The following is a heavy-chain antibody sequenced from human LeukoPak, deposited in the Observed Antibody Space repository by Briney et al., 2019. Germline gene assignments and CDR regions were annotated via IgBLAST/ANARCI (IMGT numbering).Heavy chain of an antibody. CDR1: GGSISSYY. Sequence: SETLSLTCTVSGGSISSYYWSWVRQPPGKGLEWVGYIYYSGNTNYNPSLKSRVTISVDTSQNQFSLKLSSVTAADTAVYYCARAQFYYYGMDVWGQGTTVTVSS. J-gene: IGHJ6*02. D-gene: IGHD5-24*01. CDR3: ARAQFYYYGMDV. CDR2: IYYSGNT. V-gene: IGHV4-59*01.